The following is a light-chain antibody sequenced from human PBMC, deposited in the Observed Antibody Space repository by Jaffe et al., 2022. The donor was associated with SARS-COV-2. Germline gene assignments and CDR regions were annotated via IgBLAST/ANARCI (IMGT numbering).Light chain of an antibody. CDR1: SRDVGSYNL. J-gene: IGLJ3*02. V-gene: IGLV2-23*01. Sequence: QSALTQPASVSGSPGQSITISCTGTSRDVGSYNLVSWYQQHPGKAPKLIIYGGSKRPSGVSNRFSGSKSDNTASLTVSGLQAEDEADYYCCSYAVGGTWVFGGGTKLTVL. CDR2: GGS. CDR3: CSYAVGGTWV.